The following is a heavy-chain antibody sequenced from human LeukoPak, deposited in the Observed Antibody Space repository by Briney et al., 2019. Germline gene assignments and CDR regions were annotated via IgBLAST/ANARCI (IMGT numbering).Heavy chain of an antibody. CDR3: AKDTRLTFYYHNSGEPHWYFDL. CDR2: ISGGGGST. V-gene: IGHV3-43*02. CDR1: GGTFDDYA. D-gene: IGHD3-22*01. Sequence: GGSLRLSCAASGGTFDDYARHWIRQPPGKGLEWVSVISGGGGSTYYADSMNGRFTISRDNSKNSLYLQMNSLRTEDTALYYSAKDTRLTFYYHNSGEPHWYFDLWGRRTLVTVSS. J-gene: IGHJ2*01.